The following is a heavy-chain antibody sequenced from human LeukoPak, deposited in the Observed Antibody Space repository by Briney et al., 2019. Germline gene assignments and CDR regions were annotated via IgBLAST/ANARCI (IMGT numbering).Heavy chain of an antibody. Sequence: SETLSLTCTVSGGSISNYYWSWIRQPPGRGLEWIGYIYYTGSTNYNPSLKSRVTISVDTSKNQFSLKLSSVTAADTAVYYCARVSGSHYLFDYWGQGTLVTVSS. CDR2: IYYTGST. J-gene: IGHJ4*02. CDR1: GGSISNYY. CDR3: ARVSGSHYLFDY. V-gene: IGHV4-59*01. D-gene: IGHD3-10*01.